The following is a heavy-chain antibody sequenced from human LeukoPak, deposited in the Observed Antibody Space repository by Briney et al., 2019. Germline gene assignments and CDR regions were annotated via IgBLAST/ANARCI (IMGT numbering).Heavy chain of an antibody. D-gene: IGHD3-10*01. J-gene: IGHJ4*02. CDR1: GGSVSSGSNY. CDR2: IHYSGST. V-gene: IGHV4-61*01. CDR3: ARVLYGSGTYYFDY. Sequence: SETLSLTCTVSGGSVSSGSNYWSWIRQPPGKGLEWIGYIHYSGSTSHNPALKSRVTISVDTSKNQFSLKLSSVTAAVTAVYYCARVLYGSGTYYFDYWGQGTLVTVSS.